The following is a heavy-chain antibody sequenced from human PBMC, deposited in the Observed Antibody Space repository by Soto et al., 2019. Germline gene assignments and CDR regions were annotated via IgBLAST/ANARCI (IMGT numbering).Heavy chain of an antibody. Sequence: QITLNESGPALVKPTQTLTLTCTFSGFSLNTRDVGVGWIRQPPGKALEWLGVVYWDDDKTYSPSLKSRLTITKDTPKNQVVLRMTKMDPVDTGTYYCAHCRGGVASFWGQGTLVTVSS. CDR1: GFSLNTRDVG. J-gene: IGHJ4*02. CDR3: AHCRGGVASF. V-gene: IGHV2-5*02. D-gene: IGHD3-16*01. CDR2: VYWDDDK.